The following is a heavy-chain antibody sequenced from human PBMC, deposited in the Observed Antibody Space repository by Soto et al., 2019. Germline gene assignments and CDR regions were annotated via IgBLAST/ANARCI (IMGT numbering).Heavy chain of an antibody. Sequence: SETLSLTCAVYGGSFSGYYWSWIRQPPGKGLEWIGEIIHSGSTNYNQSLKSRVTISVDTSKNQFSLKLSSVTAADTAVYYCAKTRGYCSSTSCYKRGLWAFDIWGQGTMVTVSS. CDR3: AKTRGYCSSTSCYKRGLWAFDI. J-gene: IGHJ3*02. CDR2: IIHSGST. CDR1: GGSFSGYY. V-gene: IGHV4-34*12. D-gene: IGHD2-2*01.